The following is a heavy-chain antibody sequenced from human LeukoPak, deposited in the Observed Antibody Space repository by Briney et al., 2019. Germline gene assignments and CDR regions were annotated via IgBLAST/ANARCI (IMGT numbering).Heavy chain of an antibody. CDR2: ISGSSKSI. Sequence: PGGSLSLSCAASGFTFSSYSMNWVRQAPGKGLEWVSSISGSSKSIYYADSVRGRFTISRDNAKNSLYLQVNSLRAEDTAVYYCARSNYYGSGSYYDYWGQGTLVTVSS. D-gene: IGHD3-10*01. V-gene: IGHV3-21*01. J-gene: IGHJ4*02. CDR1: GFTFSSYS. CDR3: ARSNYYGSGSYYDY.